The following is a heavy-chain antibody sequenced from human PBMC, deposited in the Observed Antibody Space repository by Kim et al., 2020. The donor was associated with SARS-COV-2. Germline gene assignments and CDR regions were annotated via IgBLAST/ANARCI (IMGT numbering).Heavy chain of an antibody. CDR3: ARDMGLGNSPDTDY. Sequence: SETLSLTCAVYGGSFSGYYWSWIRQPPGKGLEWIGEINHSGSTNYNPSLKSRVTISVDTSKNQFSLKLSSVTAADTAVYYCARDMGLGNSPDTDYWGQGTLVTVSS. V-gene: IGHV4-34*01. D-gene: IGHD1-1*01. CDR1: GGSFSGYY. CDR2: INHSGST. J-gene: IGHJ4*02.